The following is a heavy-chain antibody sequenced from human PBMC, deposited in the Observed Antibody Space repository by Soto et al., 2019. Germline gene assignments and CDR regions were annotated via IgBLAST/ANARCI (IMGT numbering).Heavy chain of an antibody. J-gene: IGHJ4*02. CDR1: GGSISSGGYS. D-gene: IGHD3-22*01. CDR3: ARAGAYYYYDSSGYYSGSFDY. Sequence: SETLSLTCAVSGGSISSGGYSWSWIRQPPGKGLEWIGYMYHSGSTYYNPSLKSRVTISIDRSKNQFSLKLSSVTAADTAVYYCARAGAYYYYDSSGYYSGSFDYWGQGTLVTVSS. CDR2: MYHSGST. V-gene: IGHV4-30-2*01.